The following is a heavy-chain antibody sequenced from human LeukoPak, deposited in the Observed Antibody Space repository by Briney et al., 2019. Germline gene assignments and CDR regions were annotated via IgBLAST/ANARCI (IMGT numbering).Heavy chain of an antibody. Sequence: SGPTLVKPTHTLTLTCTFSGVSVSTSSGSVGWIRQPPGKALECLACIYCDDDKRYSPSLKSRLTITKDNSKNQVVLKMTNMDPVDTATYYCAHRLAARHDTGSPASFDYWGQGTLVTVSS. CDR2: IYCDDDK. J-gene: IGHJ4*02. CDR3: AHRLAARHDTGSPASFDY. D-gene: IGHD1-26*01. CDR1: GVSVSTSSGS. V-gene: IGHV2-5*02.